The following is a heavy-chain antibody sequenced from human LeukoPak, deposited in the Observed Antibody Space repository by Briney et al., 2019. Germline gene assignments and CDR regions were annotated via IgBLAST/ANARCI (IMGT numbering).Heavy chain of an antibody. D-gene: IGHD2-2*01. V-gene: IGHV3-21*01. CDR2: IRSSSTYI. CDR3: ARSTDYCTSTSCYMYYFNY. CDR1: GFAFSSST. Sequence: GGSLRLSCAASGFAFSSSTMNWVRQAPGKGLEWVSSIRSSSTYIYYADSVKGRFTISRDNAKNSLFLQMNSLRAEDTAVYYCARSTDYCTSTSCYMYYFNYWGQGTLVTVSS. J-gene: IGHJ4*02.